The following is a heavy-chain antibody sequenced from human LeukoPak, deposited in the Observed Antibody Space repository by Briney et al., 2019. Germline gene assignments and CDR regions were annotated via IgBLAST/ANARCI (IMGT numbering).Heavy chain of an antibody. Sequence: GGSLRLSCAASGFTFSSYAMSWVRQPPGKGLEWVANIKEDGSVKYYVDSVKGRFTISRDNTKNALYLQMNSLRADDTAVYFCARDSTWQLDYWGQGTLITVSS. J-gene: IGHJ4*02. CDR1: GFTFSSYA. CDR2: IKEDGSVK. D-gene: IGHD5-12*01. V-gene: IGHV3-7*03. CDR3: ARDSTWQLDY.